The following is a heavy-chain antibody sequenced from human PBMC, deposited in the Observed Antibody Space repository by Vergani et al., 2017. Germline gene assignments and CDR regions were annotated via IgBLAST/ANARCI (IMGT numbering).Heavy chain of an antibody. V-gene: IGHV3-30*03. CDR2: ISHDGSNK. Sequence: QVQLVESGGGVVQPGRSLRLSCAASGFTFSSYGMHWVRQAPGKGLEWVAVISHDGSNKYYADSVKGRFTISRDNSKNTLYLQMNSLRAEDTAVYYCASSEYSSSSGLDYWGQGTLVTVSS. D-gene: IGHD6-6*01. J-gene: IGHJ4*02. CDR1: GFTFSSYG. CDR3: ASSEYSSSSGLDY.